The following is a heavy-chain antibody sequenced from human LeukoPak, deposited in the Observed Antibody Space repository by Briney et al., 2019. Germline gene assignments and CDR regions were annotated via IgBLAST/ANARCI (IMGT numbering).Heavy chain of an antibody. D-gene: IGHD3-16*02. J-gene: IGHJ3*02. CDR2: ISGSGGST. CDR3: AKDKGITFGGVIRQVDAFDT. Sequence: PGGSLRLSCAASGFTFSSYAMSWVRQAPGKGLEWVSAISGSGGSTYYADSVKGRFTISRDNSKNTLYLQMNSLRAEDTAVYYCAKDKGITFGGVIRQVDAFDTWGQGTMVTVSS. V-gene: IGHV3-23*01. CDR1: GFTFSSYA.